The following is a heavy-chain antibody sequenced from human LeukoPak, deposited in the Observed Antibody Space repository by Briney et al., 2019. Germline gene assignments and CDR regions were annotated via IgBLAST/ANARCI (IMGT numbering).Heavy chain of an antibody. D-gene: IGHD3-3*01. CDR1: GYTFTGYY. CDR3: GGSLRFLVMDV. V-gene: IGHV1-46*01. Sequence: GASVKVSCKASGYTFTGYYMHWVRQAPGQGLEWMGIINPSGDSTSYAQKFQGRVTMTRDMSTSTVYMELSSLRSEDTAVYYCGGSLRFLVMDVWGKGTTVTVSS. J-gene: IGHJ6*03. CDR2: INPSGDST.